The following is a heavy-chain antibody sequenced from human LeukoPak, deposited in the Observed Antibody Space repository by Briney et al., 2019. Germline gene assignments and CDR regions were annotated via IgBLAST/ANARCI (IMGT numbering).Heavy chain of an antibody. V-gene: IGHV4-39*02. CDR2: IYYSGST. CDR3: AREPGLYRYYYNYMDV. Sequence: PSETLSLTCTVSGGSISCSSYYWGWIRQPPGKGLEWIGSIYYSGSTYYNPSLKSRVTISVDTSKNQFSLKLSSVTAADTAVYYCAREPGLYRYYYNYMDVWGKGTTVTVSS. CDR1: GGSISCSSYY. D-gene: IGHD2-8*01. J-gene: IGHJ6*03.